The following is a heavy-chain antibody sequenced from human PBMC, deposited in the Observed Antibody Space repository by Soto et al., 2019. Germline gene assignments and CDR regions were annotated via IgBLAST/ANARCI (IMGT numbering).Heavy chain of an antibody. CDR2: IYPGDSDI. Sequence: PGESLKISCKGSGYSFTSYWIGWVRQMPGKGLEWMGIIYPGDSDIRYSPSFQGQVTISAGKSISTAYLQWSSLKASDTAMYYCARHSYYDILTGYDMDYYYYGMDVWGQGTTVTVSS. CDR3: ARHSYYDILTGYDMDYYYYGMDV. CDR1: GYSFTSYW. D-gene: IGHD3-9*01. V-gene: IGHV5-51*01. J-gene: IGHJ6*02.